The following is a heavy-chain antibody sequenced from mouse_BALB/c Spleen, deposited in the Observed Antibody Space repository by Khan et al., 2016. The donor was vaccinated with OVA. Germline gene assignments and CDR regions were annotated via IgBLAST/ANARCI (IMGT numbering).Heavy chain of an antibody. CDR1: GYTFTSYW. V-gene: IGHV1-87*01. Sequence: VQLQQSGAELARPGASVKLSCKASGYTFTSYWMQWVKQRPGQGLEWIGAIYPGDGDTRYTQKFKGKATLTADKSSSTAYMQLSSLASEDSAVYYCARDWDCAMDYWGQGTSVTVSS. J-gene: IGHJ4*01. D-gene: IGHD4-1*01. CDR3: ARDWDCAMDY. CDR2: IYPGDGDT.